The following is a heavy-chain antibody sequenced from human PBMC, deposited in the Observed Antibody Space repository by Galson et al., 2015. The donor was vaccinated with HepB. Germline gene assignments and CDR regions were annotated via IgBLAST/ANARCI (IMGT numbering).Heavy chain of an antibody. Sequence: SVKVSCKASGYTFTSYGISWVRQAPGQGLEWMGWISAYNGNTNYAQKLQGRVTMTTDTSTSTAYMELRSLRSDDTAVYYCASGNLWSGELFSRGFDYWGQGTLVTVSS. J-gene: IGHJ4*02. CDR1: GYTFTSYG. CDR3: ASGNLWSGELFSRGFDY. V-gene: IGHV1-18*04. D-gene: IGHD3-10*01. CDR2: ISAYNGNT.